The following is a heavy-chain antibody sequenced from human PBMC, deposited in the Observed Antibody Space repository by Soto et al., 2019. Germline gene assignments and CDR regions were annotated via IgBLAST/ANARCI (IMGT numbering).Heavy chain of an antibody. V-gene: IGHV2-70*01. CDR1: GFSLSTSGMC. Sequence: SGPTLVNPTQTLTLTCTFSGFSLSTSGMCVSWIRQPPGKALEWLALIDWDDDKYYSTSLKTRLTISKDTSKSQVVLTMTNMDPVDTATYYCARSRGYCSGGSCSPNWFDPWGQGTLVTVSS. D-gene: IGHD2-15*01. CDR3: ARSRGYCSGGSCSPNWFDP. CDR2: IDWDDDK. J-gene: IGHJ5*02.